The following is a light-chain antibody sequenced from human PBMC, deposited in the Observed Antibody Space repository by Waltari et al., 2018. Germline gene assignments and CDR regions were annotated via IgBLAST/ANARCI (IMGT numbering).Light chain of an antibody. Sequence: DIQMTQSPSTLSASVGDRVTITCRAIQSISRWLAWYQQKPGKAPKLLIYRASNLESGGPSRCSGSGSGTEFTLTINSLQPDDFASYYCLQYNSYPDLTYGGGTKVDIK. V-gene: IGKV1-5*03. CDR3: LQYNSYPDLT. J-gene: IGKJ4*01. CDR2: RAS. CDR1: QSISRW.